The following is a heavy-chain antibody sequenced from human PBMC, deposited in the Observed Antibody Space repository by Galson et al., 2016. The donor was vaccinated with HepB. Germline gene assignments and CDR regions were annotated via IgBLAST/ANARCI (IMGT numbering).Heavy chain of an antibody. CDR2: LWYDGINR. CDR3: ARNVPVTKFGF. V-gene: IGHV3-33*01. D-gene: IGHD3-9*01. J-gene: IGHJ4*02. CDR1: GFTFSSYG. Sequence: SLRLSCAASGFTFSSYGIHWVRQPPGKGLEWVAVLWYDGINRYYADSVKGRFTISRDNSKNTVYLHMNSLRAEDTAVYYCARNVPVTKFGFWGQGTLVTVSS.